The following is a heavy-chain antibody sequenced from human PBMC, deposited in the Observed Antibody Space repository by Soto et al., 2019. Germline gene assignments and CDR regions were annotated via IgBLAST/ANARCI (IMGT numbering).Heavy chain of an antibody. V-gene: IGHV1-69*01. J-gene: IGHJ4*01. Sequence: QLQLVQSGAEVRKPGSSVNVSCKASGGTFSTYAISWLRQAPGQGPEWMGGIIPMFGTHNYAQKFQGRVNITADASTSAAYMDLGSLRPDDTAVYYWGRQAMAGRSRLEWWGELPDWGQGTLVIVSS. CDR2: IIPMFGTH. CDR3: GRQAMAGRSRLEWWGELPD. CDR1: GGTFSTYA. D-gene: IGHD3-16*01.